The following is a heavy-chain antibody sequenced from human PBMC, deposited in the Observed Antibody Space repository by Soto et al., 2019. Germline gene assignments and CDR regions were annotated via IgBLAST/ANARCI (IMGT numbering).Heavy chain of an antibody. Sequence: SETLSLTCSVSGGSITSGDYYWTWIRQPPGKGLEYIGYIYKSGNTYYNPSLRSRVSVSIDTSTNQFSLKLSSVTAGDTAVYYCARGLGDYHFDFWGHGSLVTVSS. CDR1: GGSITSGDYY. J-gene: IGHJ4*01. CDR2: IYKSGNT. CDR3: ARGLGDYHFDF. V-gene: IGHV4-30-4*01. D-gene: IGHD5-12*01.